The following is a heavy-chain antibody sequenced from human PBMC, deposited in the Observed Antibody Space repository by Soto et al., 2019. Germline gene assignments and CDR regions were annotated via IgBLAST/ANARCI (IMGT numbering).Heavy chain of an antibody. CDR3: AKDAHIVVVPAARFDP. J-gene: IGHJ5*02. V-gene: IGHV3-23*01. CDR1: GFTFSSYA. D-gene: IGHD2-2*01. CDR2: ISGSGGST. Sequence: PGGSLRLSCAASGFTFSSYAMSWVRQAPWKGLEWVSAISGSGGSTYYADSVKGRFTISRDNSKNTLYLQMNSLRAEDTAVYYCAKDAHIVVVPAARFDPWGQGTLVT.